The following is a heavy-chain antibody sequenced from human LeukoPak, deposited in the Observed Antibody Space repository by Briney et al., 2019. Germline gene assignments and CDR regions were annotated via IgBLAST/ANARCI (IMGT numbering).Heavy chain of an antibody. CDR3: ASLPRTGARFDY. CDR1: GGSISSYY. D-gene: IGHD7-27*01. Sequence: SETLSLTCTVSGGSISSYYWSWIRQPPGKGLEWIGYIYYSGSTNYNPSLKSRVTISVDTSKNQFSLKLSSVTAADTAVYYCASLPRTGARFDYWGQGTLVTVSS. V-gene: IGHV4-59*12. CDR2: IYYSGST. J-gene: IGHJ4*02.